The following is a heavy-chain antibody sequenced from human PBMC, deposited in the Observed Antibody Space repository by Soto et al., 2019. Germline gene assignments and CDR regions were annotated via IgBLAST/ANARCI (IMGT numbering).Heavy chain of an antibody. CDR3: ARVGGGY. V-gene: IGHV3-53*01. Sequence: EVQLVESGGGLIQPGGSLRLSCAASGFTVSSTYMSWVRQAPGKGLEWVSVIYSGGSTYYADYVKGPFTISRDNSKNTLYLQMNGLLAEDTAVSYGARVGGGYWGQGTLVTVSS. CDR1: GFTVSSTY. CDR2: IYSGGST. D-gene: IGHD3-16*01. J-gene: IGHJ1*01.